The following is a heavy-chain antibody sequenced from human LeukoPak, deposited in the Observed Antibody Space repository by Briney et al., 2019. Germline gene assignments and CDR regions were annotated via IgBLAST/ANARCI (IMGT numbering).Heavy chain of an antibody. CDR3: ARDQWPYYYDSSGYYGRPDY. CDR1: GYTFTSYA. V-gene: IGHV7-4-1*02. D-gene: IGHD3-22*01. CDR2: INTNTGNP. J-gene: IGHJ4*02. Sequence: ASVKVSCKASGYTFTSYAMNWVRQAPGQGLEWMGWINTNTGNPTYAQGFTGRFVFSLDTSVSTAYLQISSLKAEDTAVYYCARDQWPYYYDSSGYYGRPDYWGQGTLVTVSS.